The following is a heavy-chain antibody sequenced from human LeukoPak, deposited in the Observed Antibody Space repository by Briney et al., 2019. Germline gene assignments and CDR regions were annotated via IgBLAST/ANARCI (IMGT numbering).Heavy chain of an antibody. CDR3: ARARGSSGYYSGPDY. J-gene: IGHJ4*02. Sequence: PGGSLRLSCAASGFTFDDYAMHWVRQAPGKGLEWVAVISYDGSNKYYADSVKGRFTISRDNSKNTLYLQMNSLRAEDTAVYYCARARGSSGYYSGPDYWGQGTLVTVSS. CDR2: ISYDGSNK. V-gene: IGHV3-30-3*01. D-gene: IGHD3-22*01. CDR1: GFTFDDYA.